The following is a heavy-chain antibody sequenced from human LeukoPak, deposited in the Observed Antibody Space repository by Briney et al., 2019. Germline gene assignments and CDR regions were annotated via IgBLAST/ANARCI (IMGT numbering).Heavy chain of an antibody. CDR3: ARLGSGIAARLGIFDY. CDR1: GGSFSGYY. V-gene: IGHV4-34*01. Sequence: PSETLSLTCAVYGGSFSGYYWSWIRQPPGKGLEWIGEINHSGSTNHNPSLKSRVTISVDTSKNQFSLKLSSVTAADTAVYYCARLGSGIAARLGIFDYWGQGTLVTVSS. D-gene: IGHD6-6*01. CDR2: INHSGST. J-gene: IGHJ4*02.